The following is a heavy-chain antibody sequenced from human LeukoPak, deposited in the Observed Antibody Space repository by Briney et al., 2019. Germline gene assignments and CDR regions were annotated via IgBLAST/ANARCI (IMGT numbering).Heavy chain of an antibody. CDR3: AREKPRYSSGWYLDY. CDR2: INHSGST. CDR1: GGSFSGYY. V-gene: IGHV4-34*01. Sequence: SETLSLTCAVYGGSFSGYYWSWIRQPPGKGLEWIGEINHSGSTNYNPSLKSRVAISVDTSKNQFSLKLSSVTAADTAVYYCAREKPRYSSGWYLDYWGQGTLVTVSS. J-gene: IGHJ4*02. D-gene: IGHD6-19*01.